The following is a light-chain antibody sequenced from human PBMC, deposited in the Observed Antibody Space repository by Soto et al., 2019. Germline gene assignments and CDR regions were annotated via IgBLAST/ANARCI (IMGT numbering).Light chain of an antibody. CDR1: QGISSY. CDR3: QQLFDSPIT. J-gene: IGKJ1*01. Sequence: IQLTQSPSSLSASVGDRVTITCRASQGISSYLAWYQQKPGKAPKVLIYDASSLESGVPPRFSATVSGTEFSLTITSLQPEDFATYYCQQLFDSPITFGQGTKVDIK. V-gene: IGKV1-9*01. CDR2: DAS.